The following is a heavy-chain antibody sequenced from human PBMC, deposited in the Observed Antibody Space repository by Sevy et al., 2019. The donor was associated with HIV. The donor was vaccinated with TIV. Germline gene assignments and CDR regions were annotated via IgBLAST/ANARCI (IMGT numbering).Heavy chain of an antibody. Sequence: GGSLRLSCAASGFTFGEYGMHWVRQAPGKGLEWVAVISHDGRNHKYNADFVKGRFNISRDNSKNMVYLQMNSLRVEDTAIYYCARDRGEILRSAFKSWGQGTLVTVSS. CDR2: ISHDGRNHK. CDR3: ARDRGEILRSAFKS. V-gene: IGHV3-33*08. D-gene: IGHD3-10*01. CDR1: GFTFGEYG. J-gene: IGHJ4*02.